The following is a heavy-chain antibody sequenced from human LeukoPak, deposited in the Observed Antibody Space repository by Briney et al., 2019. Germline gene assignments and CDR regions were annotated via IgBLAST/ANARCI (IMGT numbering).Heavy chain of an antibody. D-gene: IGHD3-16*02. CDR2: IKQDGSEK. Sequence: GGSLRLSCAASGFTFSGYWMSWVRQAPGKGLEWVANIKQDGSEKYYVDSVKGRFTISRDNAKNSLYLQMNSLRAEDTAVYYCAREGSYDYIWGSYRPSDAFDIWGQGTMVTVSS. V-gene: IGHV3-7*01. CDR1: GFTFSGYW. J-gene: IGHJ3*02. CDR3: AREGSYDYIWGSYRPSDAFDI.